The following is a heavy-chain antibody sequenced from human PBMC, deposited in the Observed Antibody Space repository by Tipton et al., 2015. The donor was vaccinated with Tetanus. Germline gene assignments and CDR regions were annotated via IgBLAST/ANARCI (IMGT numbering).Heavy chain of an antibody. Sequence: VQLVQSGGEVKKPGESLKISCKGSGYIFTNYWIGWVRQKPGRGLEWMGIIYPDDSDTRYSPSFQGQVTISVDKSINTAYLQWSSLKASDTSMFYCARAHCSDGVCNFDFWGQGALVTVAS. CDR2: IYPDDSDT. J-gene: IGHJ4*02. CDR3: ARAHCSDGVCNFDF. D-gene: IGHD2-15*01. CDR1: GYIFTNYW. V-gene: IGHV5-51*01.